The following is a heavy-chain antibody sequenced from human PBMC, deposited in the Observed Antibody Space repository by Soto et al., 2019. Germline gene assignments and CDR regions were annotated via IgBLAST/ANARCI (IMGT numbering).Heavy chain of an antibody. D-gene: IGHD6-13*01. CDR2: IWYDGSNK. CDR3: AYSSTPFDY. CDR1: WFTFSSYG. V-gene: IGHV3-33*01. J-gene: IGHJ4*02. Sequence: TGGSLRLSCAAAWFTFSSYGMHWVRQAPGKGLEWVAVIWYDGSNKYYADSVKGRFTISRDNSKNTLYLQMNSLRAEDTAVYYCAYSSTPFDYWGQGTLVTVSS.